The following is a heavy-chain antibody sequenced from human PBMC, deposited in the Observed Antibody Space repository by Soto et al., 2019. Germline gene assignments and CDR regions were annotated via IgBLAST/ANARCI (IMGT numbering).Heavy chain of an antibody. D-gene: IGHD1-1*01. Sequence: GGSLRLSCAASGFTFSTYSMNWVRQAPGKGLEWVSSISSGSSYIYYADSVKGRFTISRDNAKNSLYLQMHSLTTEDTAVYYCSTDGTNYGSFDYWGQGTLVTVSS. CDR1: GFTFSTYS. CDR3: STDGTNYGSFDY. CDR2: ISSGSSYI. V-gene: IGHV3-21*03. J-gene: IGHJ4*02.